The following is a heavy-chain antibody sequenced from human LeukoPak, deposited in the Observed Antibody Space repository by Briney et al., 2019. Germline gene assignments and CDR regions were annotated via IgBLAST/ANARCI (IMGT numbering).Heavy chain of an antibody. CDR2: LSGDAITT. CDR1: GFSFRTYL. D-gene: IGHD4/OR15-4a*01. V-gene: IGHV3-23*01. Sequence: GGSLRLSCTASGFSFRTYLMAWVRQVPGKGLEWISALSGDAITTYYAVPVKGRFTISRDNVRNTLSLQMDSLRADDSAGYYCAKDASPYSNYAVRWFDSWGQGTLVTVSS. J-gene: IGHJ5*01. CDR3: AKDASPYSNYAVRWFDS.